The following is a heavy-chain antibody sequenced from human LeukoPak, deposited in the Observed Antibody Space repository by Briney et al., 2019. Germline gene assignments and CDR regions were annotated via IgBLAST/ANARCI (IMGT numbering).Heavy chain of an antibody. CDR3: ARDRPLDADDYYGFYFFDY. D-gene: IGHD3-10*01. Sequence: AASVKVSCKASGYTFTGYYMHWVRQAPGQGLEWMGWINPNSGGTNHAQKFQGRVTMTRGTSISTAYMELSRLRSDDTAVYYCARDRPLDADDYYGFYFFDYWGQGTLVTVSS. V-gene: IGHV1-2*02. CDR1: GYTFTGYY. J-gene: IGHJ4*02. CDR2: INPNSGGT.